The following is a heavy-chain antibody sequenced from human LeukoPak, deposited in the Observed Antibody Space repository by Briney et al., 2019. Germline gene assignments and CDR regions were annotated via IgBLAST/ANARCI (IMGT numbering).Heavy chain of an antibody. Sequence: GGSLRLSCAASGFIFSSYAMSLVRQAPGKGLECVSVISGRGGSTYYADSVKGRFTISRDNSKNTLYLQMSSLRAEDTAVYYCVRASTTVPNLLDYWGQGTLVTVSS. CDR1: GFIFSSYA. CDR2: ISGRGGST. J-gene: IGHJ4*02. V-gene: IGHV3-23*01. D-gene: IGHD4-17*01. CDR3: VRASTTVPNLLDY.